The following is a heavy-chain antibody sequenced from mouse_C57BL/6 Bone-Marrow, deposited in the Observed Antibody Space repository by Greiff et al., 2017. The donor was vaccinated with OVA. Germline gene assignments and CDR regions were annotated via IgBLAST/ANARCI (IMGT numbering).Heavy chain of an antibody. CDR1: GYTFTSYW. D-gene: IGHD1-1*01. V-gene: IGHV1-55*01. Sequence: QVQPQQPGAELVKPGASVKMSCKASGYTFTSYWITWVKQRPGQGLEWIGDIYPGSGSTNYNEKFKSKATLTVDTSSSTAYMQLSSLTSEDSAVYYCARDYYGSSFWFAYWGQGTLVTVSA. CDR2: IYPGSGST. CDR3: ARDYYGSSFWFAY. J-gene: IGHJ3*01.